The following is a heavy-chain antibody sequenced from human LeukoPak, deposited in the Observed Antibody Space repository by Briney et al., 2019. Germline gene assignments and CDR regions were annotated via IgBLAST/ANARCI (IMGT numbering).Heavy chain of an antibody. Sequence: GGSLRLFCADAGFTFSSYTWNWVRQAPGMGLEWVSTISSGSHYIYYADSLKGRFTISRDNAKNSMFLQMNSLRAEDTAVYYCARGSLSSGSHYNDFWGQGTLVTVSS. CDR3: ARGSLSSGSHYNDF. J-gene: IGHJ4*02. D-gene: IGHD3-10*01. V-gene: IGHV3-21*01. CDR2: ISSGSHYI. CDR1: GFTFSSYT.